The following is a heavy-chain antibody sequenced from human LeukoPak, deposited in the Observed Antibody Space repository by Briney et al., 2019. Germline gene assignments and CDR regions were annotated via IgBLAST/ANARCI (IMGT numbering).Heavy chain of an antibody. CDR1: GFTFSSYG. CDR3: AREMVVAATPDYFDY. D-gene: IGHD2-15*01. Sequence: GGSLRLSCAASGFTFSSYGMHWVRQAPGKGLEWVVVIWYDGSNKYYADSVKGRFTISRDNSKNTLYLQMNSLRAEDTAVYYCAREMVVAATPDYFDYWGQGTLVTVSS. V-gene: IGHV3-33*01. CDR2: IWYDGSNK. J-gene: IGHJ4*02.